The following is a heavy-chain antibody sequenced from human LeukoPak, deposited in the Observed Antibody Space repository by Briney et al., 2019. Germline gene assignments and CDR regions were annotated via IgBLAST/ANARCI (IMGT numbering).Heavy chain of an antibody. Sequence: SETLSLTCTVSGGSISSGGYYWSWIRQPPGKGLEWIGYTYYSGSTYYNPSLKSRVTISVDTSKNQFSLKLSSVTAADTAVYYCARTSMVRGVPYFDYWGQGTLVTVSS. J-gene: IGHJ4*02. CDR2: TYYSGST. D-gene: IGHD3-10*01. V-gene: IGHV4-30-4*01. CDR3: ARTSMVRGVPYFDY. CDR1: GGSISSGGYY.